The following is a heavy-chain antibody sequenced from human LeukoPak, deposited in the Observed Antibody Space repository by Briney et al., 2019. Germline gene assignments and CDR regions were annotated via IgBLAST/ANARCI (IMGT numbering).Heavy chain of an antibody. V-gene: IGHV3-74*01. J-gene: IGHJ4*02. D-gene: IGHD5-18*01. Sequence: GESLRLSCAASGFTFSSNWMSWARQAPGKGLVWVSRINTDGSSTTYADSVKGRFTISRDNAKNTLYLQMNSLRDEDTAVYYCTRGGYSYGVFDYWGQGTLATVSA. CDR2: INTDGSST. CDR3: TRGGYSYGVFDY. CDR1: GFTFSSNW.